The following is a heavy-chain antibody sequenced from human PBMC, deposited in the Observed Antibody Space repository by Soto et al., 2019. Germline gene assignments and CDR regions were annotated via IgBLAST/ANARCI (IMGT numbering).Heavy chain of an antibody. V-gene: IGHV3-7*04. CDR2: IKPDGSQK. D-gene: IGHD3-22*01. CDR1: GFTFSTYW. CDR3: ARGDYYDSSGPFSDAFDI. Sequence: EVQLVESGGGLVQPGGSLRLSCAASGFTFSTYWMSWVRQAPGKGLEWVANIKPDGSQKWYVDSVKGRFTISRDNAKNSRYLQMNNLRAEDTAVYYCARGDYYDSSGPFSDAFDIWGQGTMVTVSS. J-gene: IGHJ3*02.